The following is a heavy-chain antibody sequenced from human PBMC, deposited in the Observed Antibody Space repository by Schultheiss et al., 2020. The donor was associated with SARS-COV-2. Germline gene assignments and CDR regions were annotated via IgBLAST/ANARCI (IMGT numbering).Heavy chain of an antibody. CDR2: IVVGSGNT. D-gene: IGHD6-6*01. CDR1: GYTFTGYY. CDR3: ARARYTIAARPSDY. Sequence: ASVKVSCKASGYTFTGYYMHWVRQARGQRLEWIGWIVVGSGNTNYAQKFQGRVTMTRDTSISTAYMELSRLRSDDTAVYYCARARYTIAARPSDYWGQGTLVTVSS. J-gene: IGHJ4*02. V-gene: IGHV1-2*02.